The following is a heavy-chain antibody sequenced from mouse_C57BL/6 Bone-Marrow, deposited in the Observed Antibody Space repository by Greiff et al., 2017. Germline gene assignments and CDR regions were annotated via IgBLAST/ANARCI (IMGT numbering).Heavy chain of an antibody. CDR1: GFAFSSYW. D-gene: IGHD1-1*01. J-gene: IGHJ3*01. CDR3: ARCYYCSPFAY. Sequence: VQLMESGAELVKPGASVKISCTASGFAFSSYWMNWVKQRPGKGLEWIGQIYPGDGDTNYNGKVKGKATLTADKSYSTAFMQLSSLTSEDSAVYFCARCYYCSPFAYWDQGTLVTVSA. CDR2: IYPGDGDT. V-gene: IGHV1-80*01.